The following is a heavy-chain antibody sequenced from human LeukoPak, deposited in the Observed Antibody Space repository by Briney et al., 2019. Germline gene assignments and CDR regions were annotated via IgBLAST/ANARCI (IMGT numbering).Heavy chain of an antibody. CDR3: AKVSCSGGSCYSIDY. CDR1: GFTFSNYS. Sequence: GGSLRLACAASGFTFSNYSMNWVRQAPGKGLEWVSAISGSGGSTYYADSVKGRFTISRDNSKNTLYLQMNSLRAEDTAVYYCAKVSCSGGSCYSIDYWGQGTLVTVSS. CDR2: ISGSGGST. D-gene: IGHD2-15*01. V-gene: IGHV3-23*01. J-gene: IGHJ4*02.